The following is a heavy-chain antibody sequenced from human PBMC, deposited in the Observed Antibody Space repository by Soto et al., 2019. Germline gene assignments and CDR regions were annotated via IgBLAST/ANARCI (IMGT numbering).Heavy chain of an antibody. CDR2: INPNSGGT. J-gene: IGHJ4*02. Sequence: ASVKVSCKASGYTFTGYYMHWVRQAPGQGLEWMGWINPNSGGTNYAQKFQGRVTMTRDTSISTAYMELSRLRSDDTAVYYCARERSGSYSYYFDYWGQGTLVTVSS. CDR3: ARERSGSYSYYFDY. D-gene: IGHD1-26*01. V-gene: IGHV1-2*02. CDR1: GYTFTGYY.